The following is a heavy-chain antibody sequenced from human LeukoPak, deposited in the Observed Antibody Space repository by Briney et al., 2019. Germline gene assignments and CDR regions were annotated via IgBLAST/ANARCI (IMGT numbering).Heavy chain of an antibody. CDR3: AREGSFYAYGMDV. CDR1: GFTFSSYA. CDR2: ISSSGSTI. J-gene: IGHJ6*02. Sequence: PGGSLRLSCAASGFTFSSYAMSWVRQAPGKGLEWVSYISSSGSTIYYADSVKGRFTISRDNAKNSLCLQMNSLRAEDTAVYYCAREGSFYAYGMDVWGQGTTVTVSS. V-gene: IGHV3-48*03. D-gene: IGHD3-16*01.